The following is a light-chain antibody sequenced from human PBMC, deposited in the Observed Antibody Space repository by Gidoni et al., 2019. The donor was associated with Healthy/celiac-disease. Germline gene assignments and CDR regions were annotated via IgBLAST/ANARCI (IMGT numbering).Light chain of an antibody. J-gene: IGKJ1*01. V-gene: IGKV1-5*03. Sequence: EIQMIQSPSTLSASVGDRVTITCRARQSISSWLAWYQQKPGKAPKLLIYKASSLESGVTSRFSGSGSGTEFTLTISSLQPDDFATYYCQQYNSYLWTFGQGTKVEIK. CDR1: QSISSW. CDR3: QQYNSYLWT. CDR2: KAS.